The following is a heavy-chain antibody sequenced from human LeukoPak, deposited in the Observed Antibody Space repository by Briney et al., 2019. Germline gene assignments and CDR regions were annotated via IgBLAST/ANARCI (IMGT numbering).Heavy chain of an antibody. CDR1: GYTFTSYD. Sequence: ASVKVSCKASGYTFTSYDINWVRQATGQGLEWMGWMNPNSGNTGYAQKFQGRVTMTRNTSISTAYMELSSLRSEDTAVYYCARRGPYGSGTSRTYYYYMDVWGRGTTVTISS. CDR3: ARRGPYGSGTSRTYYYYMDV. J-gene: IGHJ6*03. CDR2: MNPNSGNT. D-gene: IGHD3-10*01. V-gene: IGHV1-8*01.